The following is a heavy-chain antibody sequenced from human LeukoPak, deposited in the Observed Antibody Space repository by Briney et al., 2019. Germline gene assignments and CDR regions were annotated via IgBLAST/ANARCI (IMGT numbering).Heavy chain of an antibody. Sequence: ASVKVSCKAFGYTFTSYGISWVRQAPGQGLEWMGWISAYNGNTNYAQKLQGRVTMTTDTSTSTAYMELRSLRSDDTAVYYCARDPMTTVTTFFSWFDPWGQGTLVTVSS. CDR2: ISAYNGNT. V-gene: IGHV1-18*01. J-gene: IGHJ5*02. CDR1: GYTFTSYG. D-gene: IGHD4-17*01. CDR3: ARDPMTTVTTFFSWFDP.